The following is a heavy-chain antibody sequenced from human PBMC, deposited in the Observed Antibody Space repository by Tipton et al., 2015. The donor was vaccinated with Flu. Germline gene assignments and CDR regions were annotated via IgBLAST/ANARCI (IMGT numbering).Heavy chain of an antibody. CDR3: ARRHFSNYVSEPKNWFDL. Sequence: TLSLTCVVSGDSIRNDYFWGWIRQPPGKGLEWIATIHRSGSTKYNPSLKSRVTISVDTSKNQFSLEMRSVTAADTAVYFCARRHFSNYVSEPKNWFDLWGQGTQVTVSS. J-gene: IGHJ5*02. CDR2: IHRSGST. D-gene: IGHD4-11*01. CDR1: GDSIRNDYF. V-gene: IGHV4-38-2*01.